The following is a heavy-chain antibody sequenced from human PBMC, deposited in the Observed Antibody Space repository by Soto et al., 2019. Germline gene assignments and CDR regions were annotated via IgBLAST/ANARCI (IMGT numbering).Heavy chain of an antibody. Sequence: EVQLLESGGGLVQPGGSLRLSCAASGLTFTNYPLTWVRQAPGKGLEWVSSISGSGGNTFYADSVKGRFTISRDNSKNTLYLHMISLRAEDTAVYYCARKGGTPPDSDTDMVYYFDDWGPGTLVTVSS. D-gene: IGHD5-18*01. CDR3: ARKGGTPPDSDTDMVYYFDD. CDR1: GLTFTNYP. CDR2: ISGSGGNT. J-gene: IGHJ4*02. V-gene: IGHV3-23*01.